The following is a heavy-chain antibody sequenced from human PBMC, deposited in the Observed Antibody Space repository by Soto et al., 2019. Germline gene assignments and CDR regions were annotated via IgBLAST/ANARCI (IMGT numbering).Heavy chain of an antibody. CDR3: ARLGSSGWYQGSYFDY. J-gene: IGHJ4*02. CDR2: IKSSGST. V-gene: IGHV4-39*01. Sequence: QLQLQESGPGLVRPSETLSLICTVSGGSITRKDHYWGWIRQSPGKGLEWIGEIKSSGSTNYNLSLKSRVSMSVETSKNQFSLKMNSVTAADTAVYYCARLGSSGWYQGSYFDYWGQGTLVTVSS. CDR1: GGSITRKDHY. D-gene: IGHD6-19*01.